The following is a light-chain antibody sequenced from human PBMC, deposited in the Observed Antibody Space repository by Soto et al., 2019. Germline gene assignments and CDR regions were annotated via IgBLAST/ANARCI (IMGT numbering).Light chain of an antibody. CDR3: QHYKSYSEA. CDR1: QTISSW. Sequence: DIPITQSPATLSGSVGHTVTTTSRACQTISSWLAWYQQKPGKAPKLLIYKASTLKSGVPSRLSGSGSGTEFTLTISSLQPDDFATYYCQHYKSYSEAFGQGTKVDIK. V-gene: IGKV1-5*03. CDR2: KAS. J-gene: IGKJ1*01.